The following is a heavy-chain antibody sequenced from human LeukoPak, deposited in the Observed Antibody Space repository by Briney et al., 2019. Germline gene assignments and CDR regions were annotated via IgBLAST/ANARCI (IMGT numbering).Heavy chain of an antibody. V-gene: IGHV3-33*01. CDR2: IWYDGSNK. Sequence: GGSLRLSCAASGFTFSSYGMHWVRQAPGKGLEWVAVIWYDGSNKYYADSVKGRFTISRDNSKNTLYLQMNSLRAEDTAVYYCARYSSSPRAFGIWGQGTMVTVSS. J-gene: IGHJ3*02. CDR3: ARYSSSPRAFGI. D-gene: IGHD6-13*01. CDR1: GFTFSSYG.